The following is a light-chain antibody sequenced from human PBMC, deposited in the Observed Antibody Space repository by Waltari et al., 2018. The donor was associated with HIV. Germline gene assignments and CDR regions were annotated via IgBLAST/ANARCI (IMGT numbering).Light chain of an antibody. V-gene: IGKV1-5*03. Sequence: DVHMTQSPSTLSASVGDRVTITCRASQNINTWLAWYQQKPGKAPKLLIYKASTLESGVPSRFSGSGSGTEFTLTISSLQPDDFATYYCQQYNNWYTFGQGTKLESK. J-gene: IGKJ2*01. CDR2: KAS. CDR1: QNINTW. CDR3: QQYNNWYT.